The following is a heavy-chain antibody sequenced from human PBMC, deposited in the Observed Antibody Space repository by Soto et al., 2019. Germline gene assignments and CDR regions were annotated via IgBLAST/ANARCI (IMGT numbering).Heavy chain of an antibody. J-gene: IGHJ4*02. D-gene: IGHD3-22*01. Sequence: QVQLQESCSGLVKPSQTLSLTCTVSGDSISSGGYSWSWIRQPPQKGLEWIGYIYHTGSTSYSPSLKSRVTISVDKSKNQFSLILNSVTAADTAIYYCARAHYGPSGYYFDSWGQGTLFTVSS. CDR2: IYHTGST. CDR1: GDSISSGGYS. CDR3: ARAHYGPSGYYFDS. V-gene: IGHV4-30-2*01.